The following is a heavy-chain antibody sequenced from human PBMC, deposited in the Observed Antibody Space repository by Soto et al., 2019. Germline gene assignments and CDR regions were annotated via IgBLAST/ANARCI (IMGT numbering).Heavy chain of an antibody. CDR2: IIPLFGTA. J-gene: IGHJ6*02. CDR3: ARCGYNVVVSDAVYSYGLGV. CDR1: GGSFSNYG. D-gene: IGHD2-15*01. V-gene: IGHV1-69*01. Sequence: QVQLIQSGAEVKKPGSSVKVSCTASGGSFSNYGIDWVRQAPGQGLAWMGGIIPLFGTANYAQKFQGRVTLTADASTNTAYMELTSLRSEDTAVYYCARCGYNVVVSDAVYSYGLGVWGQGTTVTVSS.